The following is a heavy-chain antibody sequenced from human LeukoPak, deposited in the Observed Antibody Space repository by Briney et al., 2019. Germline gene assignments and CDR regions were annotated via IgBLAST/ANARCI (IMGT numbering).Heavy chain of an antibody. Sequence: GGSLRLSXAASGFTFNTYKMNWVRQAPGKGLEWISHISAASDIIHYADSVKGRFTISRDNIKNSLYLQMDSLRADDTAIYYCARIPFQWLEKVYYFDHWGRGTLVAVSS. CDR2: ISAASDII. CDR1: GFTFNTYK. J-gene: IGHJ4*02. CDR3: ARIPFQWLEKVYYFDH. D-gene: IGHD6-19*01. V-gene: IGHV3-48*03.